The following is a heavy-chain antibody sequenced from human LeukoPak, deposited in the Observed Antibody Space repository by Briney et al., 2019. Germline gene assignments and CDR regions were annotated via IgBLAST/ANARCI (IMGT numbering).Heavy chain of an antibody. V-gene: IGHV7-4-1*02. CDR1: GYTFTSYY. D-gene: IGHD2-8*01. CDR3: ARVPTSARGVLGYFDY. J-gene: IGHJ4*02. Sequence: ASVKVSCKASGYTFTSYYMHWVRQAPGQGLEWMGWINTNTGNPTYAQGFTGRFVFSLDTSVSTAYLQISSLKAEDTAVYYCARVPTSARGVLGYFDYWGQGTLVTVSS. CDR2: INTNTGNP.